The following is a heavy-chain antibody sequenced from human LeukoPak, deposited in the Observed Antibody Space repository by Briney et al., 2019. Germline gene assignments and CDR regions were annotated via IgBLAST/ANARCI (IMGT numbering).Heavy chain of an antibody. Sequence: PSETLSLTCTVSGGSISSPSYYWGWIRQPPGKGLEWIGAIYYSGSTYFNPSLKSRVTISIDTSKNQFSLQLSSVTAADTAVYYCARATGGAAAADFDPWGQGTLVTVSS. CDR3: ARATGGAAAADFDP. CDR1: GGSISSPSYY. D-gene: IGHD6-13*01. J-gene: IGHJ5*02. CDR2: IYYSGST. V-gene: IGHV4-39*07.